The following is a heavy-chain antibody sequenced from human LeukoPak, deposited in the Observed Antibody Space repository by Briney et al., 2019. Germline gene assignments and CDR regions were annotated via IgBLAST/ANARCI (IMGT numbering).Heavy chain of an antibody. Sequence: GGSLRLSCAGSGFIFSNSAMSWVRQAPGKGLEWVSVISGSGRSTYYTDSVKGRFTVSRDNSKNTLYLQMNSLRAEDTAVYYCAKGYSGYDLSAGYWGQGTLVTVSS. CDR3: AKGYSGYDLSAGY. CDR1: GFIFSNSA. D-gene: IGHD5-12*01. J-gene: IGHJ4*02. CDR2: ISGSGRST. V-gene: IGHV3-23*01.